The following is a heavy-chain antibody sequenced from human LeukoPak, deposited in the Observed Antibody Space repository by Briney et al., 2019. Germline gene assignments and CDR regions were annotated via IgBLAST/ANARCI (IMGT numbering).Heavy chain of an antibody. Sequence: HPGGSLRLSCAASGFIFSNYGMNWVRQAPGKGLEWVSYISSSSGTIYYADSVKGRLTISRDNAKNSLYLQMNSLRAEDTAVYYCEAPDYWGQGTLVTVSS. CDR2: ISSSSGTI. CDR3: EAPDY. CDR1: GFIFSNYG. J-gene: IGHJ4*02. V-gene: IGHV3-48*01.